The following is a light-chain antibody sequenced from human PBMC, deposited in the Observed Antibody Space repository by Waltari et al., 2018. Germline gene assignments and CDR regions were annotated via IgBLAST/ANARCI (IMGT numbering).Light chain of an antibody. Sequence: DIPMTQSPSSLYATVGDRLTLTCQASRDISSYLNWYQHKPGRAPKLLIYGASNLETGVPSRFSGSGSGTDFVFTINNLHPEDFATYYCQQYGSLPSTFGGGTTVEIQ. CDR2: GAS. CDR1: RDISSY. J-gene: IGKJ4*01. CDR3: QQYGSLPST. V-gene: IGKV1-33*01.